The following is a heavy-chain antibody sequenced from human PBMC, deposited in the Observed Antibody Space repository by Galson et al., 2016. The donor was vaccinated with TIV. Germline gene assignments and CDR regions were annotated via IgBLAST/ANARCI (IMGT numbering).Heavy chain of an antibody. Sequence: SLRLSCADSGFTFGDYAMSWVRQAPGEGLEWVAVISYDGSDQYYAGSVKGRFTISRDNSKNTLYLQMNSLRSDDTAMYYCAKDPRLYGDYFLHYFDYWGQGTLVTVSS. CDR1: GFTFGDYA. CDR3: AKDPRLYGDYFLHYFDY. J-gene: IGHJ4*02. V-gene: IGHV3-30*04. CDR2: ISYDGSDQ. D-gene: IGHD4-17*01.